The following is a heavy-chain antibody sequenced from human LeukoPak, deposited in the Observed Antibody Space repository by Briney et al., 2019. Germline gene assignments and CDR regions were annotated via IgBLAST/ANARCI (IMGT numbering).Heavy chain of an antibody. CDR2: IIPILATT. J-gene: IGHJ3*02. CDR3: ARESVDYDIMTGYTFRDEAFDI. V-gene: IGHV1-69*04. Sequence: SVKVSCKASGGIFSNFAFSWVRQAPGQGLEWMGRIIPILATTNHAQKFQDRVTLTADKSTSTAYMELSSLRSEDTAVYFCARESVDYDIMTGYTFRDEAFDIWGQGTLVTVSS. CDR1: GGIFSNFA. D-gene: IGHD3-9*01.